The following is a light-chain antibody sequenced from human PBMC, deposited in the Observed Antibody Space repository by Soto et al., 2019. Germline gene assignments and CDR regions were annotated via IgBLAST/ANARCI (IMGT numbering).Light chain of an antibody. Sequence: QLVLTQPPSTSGTPGQRVTISCSGSSSNIGSNTVNWYQHLPGTAPKLLIYSNNQRPSGVPDRFSGSKSGTSASLAVSGLQSEDEADYYCAAWDGSLRSYVFGPGTKLTVL. CDR3: AAWDGSLRSYV. CDR2: SNN. J-gene: IGLJ1*01. V-gene: IGLV1-44*01. CDR1: SSNIGSNT.